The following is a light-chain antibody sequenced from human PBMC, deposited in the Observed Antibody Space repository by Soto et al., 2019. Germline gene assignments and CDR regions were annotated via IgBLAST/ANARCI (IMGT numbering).Light chain of an antibody. CDR2: EVS. CDR1: SSDVGGYNY. Sequence: QSALTQPPSASGSPGQSVTISCTGTSSDVGGYNYVSWYQQHPGKAPKLMIYEVSKRPSGVPDRFSGSKSRNTASLTVSGLQAEDEADYYCSSYAGSNKVVFGGGTKLTVL. V-gene: IGLV2-8*01. J-gene: IGLJ2*01. CDR3: SSYAGSNKVV.